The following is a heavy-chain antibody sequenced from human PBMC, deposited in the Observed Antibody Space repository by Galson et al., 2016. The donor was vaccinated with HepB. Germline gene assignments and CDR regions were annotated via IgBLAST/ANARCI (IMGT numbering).Heavy chain of an antibody. J-gene: IGHJ4*02. CDR1: GDSVISNNW. V-gene: IGHV4-4*02. CDR2: IHRSGSS. CDR3: ARLSATYYVDN. Sequence: SETLSLTCAVSGDSVISNNWWSWVRQPPGKGLEWIGEIHRSGSSNYNPSLKSRVTMSVDKSKNQFSLRLTSVTVADAAVYYCARLSATYYVDNWGQGTLVTVSS.